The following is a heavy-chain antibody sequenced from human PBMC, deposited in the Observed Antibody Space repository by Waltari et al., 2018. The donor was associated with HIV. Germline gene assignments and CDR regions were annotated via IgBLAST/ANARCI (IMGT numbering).Heavy chain of an antibody. V-gene: IGHV4-34*01. CDR1: GGSFSGYY. D-gene: IGHD1-26*01. CDR3: ARREVPTYGMDV. J-gene: IGHJ6*02. Sequence: QVQLQQWGAGLLKPSETLSLTCAVYGGSFSGYYWSWIRQPPGKGLEWIGEINHSGSTNYNPSLKSRVTISVDTSKNQFSLKLSSVTAADTAVYYCARREVPTYGMDVWGQGTTVTVSS. CDR2: INHSGST.